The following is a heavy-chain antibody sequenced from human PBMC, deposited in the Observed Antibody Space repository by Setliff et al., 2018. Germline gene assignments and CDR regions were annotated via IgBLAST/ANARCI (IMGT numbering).Heavy chain of an antibody. J-gene: IGHJ5*02. CDR2: INHSGST. V-gene: IGHV4-34*01. CDR3: AREGYSSLIGWFDP. D-gene: IGHD6-13*01. Sequence: ETLSLTCAVYGGSFSGYYWSWIRQPPGKGLEWIGEINHSGSTNYNPSLKSRVTISVDTSKNQFSLKLSSVTAADTAVYYCAREGYSSLIGWFDPWGQGTLVTVSS. CDR1: GGSFSGYY.